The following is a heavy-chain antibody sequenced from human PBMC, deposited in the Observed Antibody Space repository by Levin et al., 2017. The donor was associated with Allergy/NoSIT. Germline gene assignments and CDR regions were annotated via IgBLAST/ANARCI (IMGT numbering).Heavy chain of an antibody. V-gene: IGHV3-53*01. CDR3: ARGPGSGYDFGFDY. CDR2: IYSGGST. D-gene: IGHD5-12*01. CDR1: GFTVSNNH. Sequence: GESLKISCAASGFTVSNNHMSWVRQAPGKGLEWVSIIYSGGSTYYADSVKGRFTISRDNSKNTLYLQMNSLRAEDTAVYYCARGPGSGYDFGFDYWGQGTLVTVSS. J-gene: IGHJ4*02.